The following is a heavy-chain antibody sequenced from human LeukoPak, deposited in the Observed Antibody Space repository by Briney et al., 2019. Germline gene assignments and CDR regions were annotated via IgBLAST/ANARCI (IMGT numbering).Heavy chain of an antibody. CDR3: ARDSGTMDPPKAFDI. J-gene: IGHJ3*02. V-gene: IGHV1-69*13. CDR2: IIPIFGTA. Sequence: SVKVSCKASGGTFSSYAISWVRQAPGQGLEWMGGIIPIFGTANYAQKFQGRVTITADESTSTAYMELSSLRSEDTAVYYCARDSGTMDPPKAFDIWGQGTMVTVSS. CDR1: GGTFSSYA. D-gene: IGHD3-10*01.